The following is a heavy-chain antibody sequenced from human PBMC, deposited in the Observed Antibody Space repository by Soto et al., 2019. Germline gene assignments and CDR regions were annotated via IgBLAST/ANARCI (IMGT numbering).Heavy chain of an antibody. Sequence: QVQLVQSGAEVKKPGASVKVSCKASGYTFTGYYMHWVRQAPGQGLEWMGWINPNSGGTNYAQKFQGWVTMTRDTSISTAYMELSRLRSDDTAGYYCARDLAVDQPYYYGMDVWGQGTTVTVSS. V-gene: IGHV1-2*04. J-gene: IGHJ6*02. CDR3: ARDLAVDQPYYYGMDV. CDR2: INPNSGGT. D-gene: IGHD5-12*01. CDR1: GYTFTGYY.